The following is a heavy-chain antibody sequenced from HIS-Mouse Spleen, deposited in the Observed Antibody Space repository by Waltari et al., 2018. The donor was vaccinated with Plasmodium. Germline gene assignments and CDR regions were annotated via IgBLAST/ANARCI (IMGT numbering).Heavy chain of an antibody. J-gene: IGHJ4*02. V-gene: IGHV1-18*01. CDR1: GYTFTSYG. Sequence: QVQLVQSGAEVKKPGASVKVSCKASGYTFTSYGISWVRQAPGQGLEWMGWSSAYNGKPNYAQKLQGRVTMTTDTSTSTAYRELRSLRSDDTAVYYCARLLPWVHGHFDYWGQGTLVTVSS. D-gene: IGHD1-26*01. CDR2: SSAYNGKP. CDR3: ARLLPWVHGHFDY.